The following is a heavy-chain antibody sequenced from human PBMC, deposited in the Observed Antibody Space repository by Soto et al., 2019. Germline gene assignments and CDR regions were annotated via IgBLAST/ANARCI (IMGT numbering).Heavy chain of an antibody. CDR1: GGSISGHY. Sequence: SETLSLTCSVSGGSISGHYWTWIRQSPGKGLEWIGYIFYSGSTNYNPSLKSRVTISVDTSKNQFSLKLSSVTAADTAMYYCARPDSNGWYDSWGQGSLVTVSS. CDR3: ARPDSNGWYDS. D-gene: IGHD6-19*01. V-gene: IGHV4-59*11. J-gene: IGHJ5*01. CDR2: IFYSGST.